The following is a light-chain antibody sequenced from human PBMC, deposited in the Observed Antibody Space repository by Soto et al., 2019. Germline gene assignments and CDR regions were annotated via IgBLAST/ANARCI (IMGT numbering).Light chain of an antibody. Sequence: DTQIAHPPCSQDRSVLGRGNHTSRASQSIANYLNWYQQKPGKAPKLLIYAASTLQSGVPSKFSGSGFGTDFTLTSSSLQTEDFATYYCQQNYRPPPINFGQGTRREI. CDR3: QQNYRPPPIN. J-gene: IGKJ5*01. CDR2: AAS. CDR1: QSIANY. V-gene: IGKV1-39*01.